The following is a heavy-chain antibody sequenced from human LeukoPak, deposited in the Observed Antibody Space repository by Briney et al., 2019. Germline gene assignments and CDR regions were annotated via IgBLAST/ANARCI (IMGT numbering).Heavy chain of an antibody. CDR1: GFTFSNYG. Sequence: GGSLRLSCAASGFTFSNYGMHWVRQAPGRGLEWVAFIRFDGSNKYYADSVKGRFTISRDNSKNTLYLQMNSLRTEDTAVYYCARGGVYSTSAVDYWGQGTLVTVSS. J-gene: IGHJ4*02. CDR3: ARGGVYSTSAVDY. D-gene: IGHD6-6*01. V-gene: IGHV3-30*02. CDR2: IRFDGSNK.